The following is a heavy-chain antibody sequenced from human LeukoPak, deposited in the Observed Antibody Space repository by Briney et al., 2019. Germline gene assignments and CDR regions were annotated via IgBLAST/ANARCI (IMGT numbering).Heavy chain of an antibody. CDR3: AREGPNGDWYQDAFDI. V-gene: IGHV4-59*01. Sequence: SETLSLTCSVSGGSLTNYYWSWIRQPPGKGLELIAYMHYSGSTYSNPAFGSRVTISADMSKNEVSLILTSVTAADTAVYFCAREGPNGDWYQDAFDIWGQGTMVTVSS. CDR2: MHYSGST. J-gene: IGHJ3*02. D-gene: IGHD2-21*02. CDR1: GGSLTNYY.